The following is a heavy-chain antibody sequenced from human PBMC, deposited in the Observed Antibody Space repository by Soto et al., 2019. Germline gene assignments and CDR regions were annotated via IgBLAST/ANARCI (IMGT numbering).Heavy chain of an antibody. CDR3: ARGTIVVVTATTAVDGMDV. CDR2: IIPIFGTT. Sequence: ASVKVSCKASGGTFSSYAISWVRQAPGQGLEWMGGIIPIFGTTEYAQKFQGRVTITADESTTTAYMELTSLRSEDTAVYYCARGTIVVVTATTAVDGMDVWGQGTTVTVSS. J-gene: IGHJ6*02. D-gene: IGHD2-21*02. V-gene: IGHV1-69*13. CDR1: GGTFSSYA.